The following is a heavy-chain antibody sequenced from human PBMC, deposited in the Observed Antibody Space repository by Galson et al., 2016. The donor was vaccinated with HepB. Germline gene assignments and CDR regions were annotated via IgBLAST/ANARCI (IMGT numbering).Heavy chain of an antibody. CDR2: TYYRSKWYK. J-gene: IGHJ4*02. V-gene: IGHV6-1*01. D-gene: IGHD3-10*01. Sequence: CAISGDSVSSNNAAWNWIRQSPSRGLEWLGRTYYRSKWYKEYTLSVKSRVTINPDTSKNQFSLQLNSVTPEDTAVYYCAGGPGILLYWGQGSLVTVSS. CDR1: GDSVSSNNAA. CDR3: AGGPGILLY.